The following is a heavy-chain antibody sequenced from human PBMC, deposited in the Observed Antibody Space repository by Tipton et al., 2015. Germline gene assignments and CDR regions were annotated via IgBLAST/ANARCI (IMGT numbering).Heavy chain of an antibody. D-gene: IGHD3-3*01. CDR3: TTEGPDIWSGYPY. V-gene: IGHV3-15*01. J-gene: IGHJ4*02. CDR1: GFTFNYAW. Sequence: SLRLSCAASGFTFNYAWMTWVRQAPGKGLEWVGRIKSIMDGGTTDYAAPVKGRFTISRDDSSNTLYLQMNSLKTEDTAVYYCTTEGPDIWSGYPYWGQGTLVTVSS. CDR2: IKSIMDGGTT.